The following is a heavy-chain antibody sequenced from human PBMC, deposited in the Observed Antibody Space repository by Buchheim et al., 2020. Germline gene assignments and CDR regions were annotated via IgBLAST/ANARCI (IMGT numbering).Heavy chain of an antibody. D-gene: IGHD3-10*01. CDR3: ARANYYGSGELLEGAANQIPYGMDV. V-gene: IGHV1-2*04. CDR2: INPNSGGT. J-gene: IGHJ6*02. Sequence: QVQLVQSGAEVKKPGASVKVSCKASGYTFTGYYMHWVRQAPGQGLEWMGWINPNSGGTNYAQKFQGWVTMTRDTSISTAYMELSRLRSDDTAVYYCARANYYGSGELLEGAANQIPYGMDVWGQGTT. CDR1: GYTFTGYY.